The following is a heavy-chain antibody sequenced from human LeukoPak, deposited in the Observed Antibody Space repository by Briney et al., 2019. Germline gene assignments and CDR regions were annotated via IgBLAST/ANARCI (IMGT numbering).Heavy chain of an antibody. CDR2: IYYSGST. CDR3: ARKIVVVTATPGYYYGVDV. CDR1: GGSISSGDYY. D-gene: IGHD2-21*02. Sequence: SQTLSLTCTVSGGSISSGDYYWSWIRQPPGKGLEWIGYIYYSGSTYYNPSLKSRVTISVDTSKNQFSLKLSSVTAADTAVYYCARKIVVVTATPGYYYGVDVWGQGTTVTVSS. J-gene: IGHJ6*02. V-gene: IGHV4-30-4*01.